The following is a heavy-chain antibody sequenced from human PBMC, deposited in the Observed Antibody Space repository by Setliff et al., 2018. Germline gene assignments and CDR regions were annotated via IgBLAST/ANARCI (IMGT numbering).Heavy chain of an antibody. CDR2: INTRTGEP. V-gene: IGHV7-4-1*02. CDR3: ATGSLAIAGTGH. J-gene: IGHJ4*02. CDR1: GYTLTTYL. Sequence: ASVKVSCKASGYTLTTYLMNWVRQAPGQGLEWMGYINTRTGEPMYAQGFTGRFVFSLDPSVSTAYLEISSLKAEDTAHYYCATGSLAIAGTGHWGQGTLGTVS. D-gene: IGHD6-13*01.